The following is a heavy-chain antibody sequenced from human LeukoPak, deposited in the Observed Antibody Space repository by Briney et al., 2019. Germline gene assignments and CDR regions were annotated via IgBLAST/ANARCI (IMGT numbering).Heavy chain of an antibody. V-gene: IGHV4-34*01. Sequence: SETLSLTCAVYGGSFSGYYWRWLRQPPRKGLEWTGENNHSGSTNYNPSLKSRVTISVDTSKNQFSLKLGSVTAADTAVYYCARRITIFGVVIIEANWFDPWGQGTLVTVSS. CDR1: GGSFSGYY. CDR3: ARRITIFGVVIIEANWFDP. CDR2: NNHSGST. J-gene: IGHJ5*02. D-gene: IGHD3-3*01.